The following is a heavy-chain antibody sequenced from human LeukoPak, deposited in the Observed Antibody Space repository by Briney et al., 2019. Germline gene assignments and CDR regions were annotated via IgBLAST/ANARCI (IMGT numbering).Heavy chain of an antibody. D-gene: IGHD3-22*01. CDR2: IYSGGST. CDR1: GFSVSTNY. J-gene: IGHJ4*02. CDR3: ARAQYYFGSSAYYY. Sequence: GGSLRLSCAASGFSVSTNYMSWVRQAPGKGLEWVSVIYSGGSTYYADSVKGRFTISRDNSKNTLFLQMNTLRAEDTAVYYCARAQYYFGSSAYYYWGQGTLVTVSS. V-gene: IGHV3-53*01.